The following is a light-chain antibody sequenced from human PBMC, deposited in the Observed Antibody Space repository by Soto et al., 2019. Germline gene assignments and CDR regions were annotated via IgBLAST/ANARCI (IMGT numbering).Light chain of an antibody. CDR3: QQIFSTLLFT. Sequence: DIQMTQSPSFLSASVGDRVTISCRASQSINTYLNWYQQKPGKAPKLLIYGTSDLQSGVPSRFSGGGSGTDFTLTISSLQPEDFATYYCQQIFSTLLFTFGQGTRLEFK. J-gene: IGKJ5*01. CDR2: GTS. V-gene: IGKV1-39*01. CDR1: QSINTY.